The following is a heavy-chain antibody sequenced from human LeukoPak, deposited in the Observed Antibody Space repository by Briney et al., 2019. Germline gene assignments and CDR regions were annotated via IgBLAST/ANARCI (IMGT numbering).Heavy chain of an antibody. CDR3: TRDPRHFDS. CDR1: GFTFSSYS. Sequence: GGSLRLSCAASGFTFSSYSMNWVRRAPGKGLEWVSSISRSSSDMYYADSVKGRFTISRDNAKNSLYLQMSSLRVEDTAVYYCTRDPRHFDSCGQGTLVTVSS. J-gene: IGHJ5*01. CDR2: ISRSSSDM. D-gene: IGHD6-6*01. V-gene: IGHV3-21*01.